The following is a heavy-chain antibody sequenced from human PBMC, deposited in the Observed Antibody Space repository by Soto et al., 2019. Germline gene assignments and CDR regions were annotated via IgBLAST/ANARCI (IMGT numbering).Heavy chain of an antibody. D-gene: IGHD1-1*01. J-gene: IGHJ4*02. V-gene: IGHV1-18*01. CDR3: ARGRYGDY. Sequence: QVHLVQSGAEVMKPGASVKVSCKGSGYAFTTCGITWVRQAPGQGLEWMGWISTHKGNTNYAQKLQSRVTETRDTSTSTAYMELRSLRSDDTAVYYCARGRYGDYWGQGALVTVSS. CDR2: ISTHKGNT. CDR1: GYAFTTCG.